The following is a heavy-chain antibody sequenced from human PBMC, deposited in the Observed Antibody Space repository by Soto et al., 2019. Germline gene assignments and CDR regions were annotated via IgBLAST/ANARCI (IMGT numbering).Heavy chain of an antibody. J-gene: IGHJ4*02. CDR3: ARDDRSVSGVVTLDH. CDR2: TNEGSGNT. V-gene: IGHV1-3*01. CDR1: GYSFKNYA. Sequence: ASVKVSCKATGYSFKNYAVHWVRQAPGQRLEWMGFTNEGSGNTRFSQKFQGRISITRDTSASTVYLDLSSLTSEDTAIYCCARDDRSVSGVVTLDHWGPGTLVNGSS. D-gene: IGHD3-3*01.